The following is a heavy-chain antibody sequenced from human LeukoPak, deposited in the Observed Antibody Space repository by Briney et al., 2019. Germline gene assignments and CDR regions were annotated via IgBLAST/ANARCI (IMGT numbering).Heavy chain of an antibody. CDR1: GGSLSSYY. V-gene: IGHV4-59*01. J-gene: IGHJ4*02. CDR3: ARFSWDCSTASCHLTH. Sequence: SETLSLTCTVSGGSLSSYYWSWIRQSPGKRLELIGHIYYTGTTFYNAALNSRVTIPLDTSTNEFSLKLTSVTAADTAVYYCARFSWDCSTASCHLTHWGQGALVTVSS. CDR2: IYYTGTT. D-gene: IGHD3-9*01.